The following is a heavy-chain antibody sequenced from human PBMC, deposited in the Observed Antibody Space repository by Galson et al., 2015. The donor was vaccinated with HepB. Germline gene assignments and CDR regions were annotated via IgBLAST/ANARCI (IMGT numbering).Heavy chain of an antibody. CDR3: ARSPLRFLDWLPYYDYYYMDV. CDR1: GYTFTDYV. J-gene: IGHJ6*03. D-gene: IGHD3-3*01. CDR2: MNTNTGKP. Sequence: SVKVSCKASGYTFTDYVVNWVRQAPGQGLEWMGWMNTNTGKPTYAPGFAGRFVFSLDTSVTTAYLQISSLETDDTAVYYCARSPLRFLDWLPYYDYYYMDVWGEGTRSPSP. V-gene: IGHV7-4-1*02.